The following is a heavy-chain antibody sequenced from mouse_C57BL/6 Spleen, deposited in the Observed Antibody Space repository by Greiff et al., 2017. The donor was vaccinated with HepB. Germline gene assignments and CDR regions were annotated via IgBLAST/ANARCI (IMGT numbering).Heavy chain of an antibody. Sequence: EVMLVESGGGLVKPGGSLKLSCAASGFTFSSYAMSWVRQTPEKRLEWVATISDGGSYTYYPDNVKGRFTISRDNAKNNLYLQMSHLKSEDTAMYYCARDNLLLRYFDDWGQGTTLTVSS. J-gene: IGHJ2*01. V-gene: IGHV5-4*01. CDR3: ARDNLLLRYFDD. CDR1: GFTFSSYA. CDR2: ISDGGSYT. D-gene: IGHD1-1*01.